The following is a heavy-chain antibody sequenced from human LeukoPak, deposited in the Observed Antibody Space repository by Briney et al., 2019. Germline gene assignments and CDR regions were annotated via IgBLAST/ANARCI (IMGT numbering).Heavy chain of an antibody. CDR2: ISYDGSNK. CDR3: ARFYANEWELPH. V-gene: IGHV3-30*03. J-gene: IGHJ4*02. Sequence: GGSLRLSCAASGFTFSRHSMNWVRQAPGKGLEWVALISYDGSNKYYADSVKGRFTISRDNSKNTLYLQMNSLRAEDTAVYYCARFYANEWELPHWGQGTLVTVSS. D-gene: IGHD1-26*01. CDR1: GFTFSRHS.